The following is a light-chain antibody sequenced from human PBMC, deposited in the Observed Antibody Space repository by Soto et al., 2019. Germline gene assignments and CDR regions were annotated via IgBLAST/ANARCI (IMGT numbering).Light chain of an antibody. CDR3: CSYVGRYIWV. V-gene: IGLV2-11*01. CDR2: DVN. J-gene: IGLJ7*01. Sequence: QSVLTQPRSVSGSPGQSVTFSCTGTSSDVGAHNYVFWYQQYPGKAPKLMIYDVNKRPSGVPGRFSGSKSGNTASLTISGLQAEDEADYYCCSYVGRYIWVFGGGTQLTVL. CDR1: SSDVGAHNY.